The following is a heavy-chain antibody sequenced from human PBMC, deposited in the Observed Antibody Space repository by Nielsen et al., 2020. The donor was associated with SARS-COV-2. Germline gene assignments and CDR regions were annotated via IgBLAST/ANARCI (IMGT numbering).Heavy chain of an antibody. CDR2: IKTTTDGGRT. CDR1: GLIFTNAW. CDR3: TTVWGYYGLDV. V-gene: IGHV3-15*01. Sequence: GESLKIFCAASGLIFTNAWMSWVRQAPGKGLEWVGRIKTTTDGGRTDYAAPVKGRFIISRDDSKNTVYLQMNSLKTEDTAVYYCTTVWGYYGLDVWGQGTTVTVSS. J-gene: IGHJ6*02. D-gene: IGHD3-10*01.